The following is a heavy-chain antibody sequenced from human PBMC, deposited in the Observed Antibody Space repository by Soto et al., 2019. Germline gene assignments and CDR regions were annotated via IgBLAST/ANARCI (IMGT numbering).Heavy chain of an antibody. D-gene: IGHD1-1*01. V-gene: IGHV3-23*01. Sequence: TGGSLRLSCTASGFTFRNNAVGWVRQAPGKGLDWVSGITGSGRDTYYADSVKGRFTISGDNSKNMAFLQMNSLSAEDTALYYCAKNGLDNSPSAIDSWCPGGLVTVSS. CDR1: GFTFRNNA. CDR3: AKNGLDNSPSAIDS. J-gene: IGHJ4*02. CDR2: ITGSGRDT.